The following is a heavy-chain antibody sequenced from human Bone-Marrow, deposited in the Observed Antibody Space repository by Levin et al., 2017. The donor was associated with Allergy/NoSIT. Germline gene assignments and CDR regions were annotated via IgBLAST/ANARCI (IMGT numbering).Heavy chain of an antibody. J-gene: IGHJ5*02. V-gene: IGHV3-11*01. D-gene: IGHD6-19*01. Sequence: HGESLKISCAASGFTFSDYYMSWIRQAPGKGLEWVSYISSSGSTIYYADSVKGRFTISRDNAKNSLYLQMNSLRAEDTAVYYCARVRLWYSSGWYWFDPWGLGTLVTVSS. CDR1: GFTFSDYY. CDR3: ARVRLWYSSGWYWFDP. CDR2: ISSSGSTI.